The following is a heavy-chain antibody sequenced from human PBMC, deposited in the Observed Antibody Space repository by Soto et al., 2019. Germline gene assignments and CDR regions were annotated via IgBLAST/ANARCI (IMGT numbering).Heavy chain of an antibody. V-gene: IGHV1-18*01. J-gene: IGHJ6*02. Sequence: QVQLVQSGAEVKKPGASVKVSCKASGYTFTSYGISWVRQAPGQGLEWMGWISAYNGNTNYAQKLQGRVTMTTDTSKSTAYMELRSLRSDDTAVYYCARDKTAMVPYYYYYGMDVWGQGTTVTVSS. CDR3: ARDKTAMVPYYYYYGMDV. D-gene: IGHD5-18*01. CDR1: GYTFTSYG. CDR2: ISAYNGNT.